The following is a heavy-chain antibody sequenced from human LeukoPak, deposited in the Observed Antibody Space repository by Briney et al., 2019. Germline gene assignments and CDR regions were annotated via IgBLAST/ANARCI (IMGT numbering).Heavy chain of an antibody. Sequence: GGSLRLSCVVSGFTFNRCWMNWVRQAPGKGLEWVAHINPDGRDTYYVGSVKGRFTISRDNAQNSMYLQMNSLRVEDTAVYYCTSWGDTTAEYFQRWGQGTLVTVSS. J-gene: IGHJ1*01. D-gene: IGHD2-21*02. CDR2: INPDGRDT. V-gene: IGHV3-7*01. CDR3: TSWGDTTAEYFQR. CDR1: GFTFNRCW.